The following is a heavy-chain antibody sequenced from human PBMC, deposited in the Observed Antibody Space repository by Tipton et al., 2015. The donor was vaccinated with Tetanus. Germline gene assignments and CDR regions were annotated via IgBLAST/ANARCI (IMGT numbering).Heavy chain of an antibody. V-gene: IGHV4-39*07. Sequence: TLSLTCTVSGGSISSGVYYWGWLRQDPGKGLEWIGRISYSGNTAYNPSLNSRVTISVDTSKNQFSLRLTSVTAADTAVYYCARGEDTYKSGNYWGQGTLVTVSS. CDR2: ISYSGNT. CDR3: ARGEDTYKSGNY. CDR1: GGSISSGVYY. D-gene: IGHD5-24*01. J-gene: IGHJ4*02.